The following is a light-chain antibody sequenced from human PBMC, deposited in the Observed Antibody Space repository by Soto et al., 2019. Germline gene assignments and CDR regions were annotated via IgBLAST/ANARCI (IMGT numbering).Light chain of an antibody. CDR2: AAS. J-gene: IGKJ1*01. CDR3: QQSYNAWG. V-gene: IGKV1-39*01. Sequence: DIQMTQSPSSLSASVGDRVTVTCRASQSISSYLNWYQQKPGKAPKLLIYAASTLQSGVPSRFSGSGSGTDFTLTISSLQPEDFATYYCQQSYNAWGFGQGTKVDIK. CDR1: QSISSY.